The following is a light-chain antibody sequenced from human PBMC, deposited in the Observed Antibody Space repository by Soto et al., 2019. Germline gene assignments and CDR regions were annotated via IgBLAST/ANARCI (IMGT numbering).Light chain of an antibody. Sequence: EIVMTQSPATLSVSPGERATLSCRASQSVGSNLAWYQQKPGQAPRLLIYGASTRATGIPARFSGSGSGTAFPLALSSLQSEDFAIYVCKKYNNWPPDRTFGQGTKVEIK. J-gene: IGKJ1*01. CDR2: GAS. CDR1: QSVGSN. CDR3: KKYNNWPPDRT. V-gene: IGKV3-15*01.